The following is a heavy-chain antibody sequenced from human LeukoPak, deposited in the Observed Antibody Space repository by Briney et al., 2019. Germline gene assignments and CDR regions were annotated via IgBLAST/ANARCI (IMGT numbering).Heavy chain of an antibody. V-gene: IGHV3-48*03. CDR2: ISSSGSTI. D-gene: IGHD3-22*01. Sequence: GGSLRLSCAASGFTFSSYEMNWVRQAPGKGLEWVSYISSSGSTIYYADSVKGRFTIPRDNAKNSLYLQMNSLRAEDTAVYYCARDVYYYDSSGGFDYWGQGTLVTVSS. J-gene: IGHJ4*02. CDR3: ARDVYYYDSSGGFDY. CDR1: GFTFSSYE.